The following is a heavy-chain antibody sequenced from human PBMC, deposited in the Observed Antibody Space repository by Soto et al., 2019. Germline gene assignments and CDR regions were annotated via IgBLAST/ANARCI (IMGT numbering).Heavy chain of an antibody. CDR3: AKVNWGELLLSFIDY. CDR2: ISGSGGST. J-gene: IGHJ4*02. CDR1: GYTFSSYA. D-gene: IGHD1-26*01. V-gene: IGHV3-23*01. Sequence: PGGFLRLSCAASGYTFSSYAMSWVRQAPGKGLEWVSAISGSGGSTYYADSVKGRFTISRDNSKNTLYLQMNSLRAEDTAVYYCAKVNWGELLLSFIDYWGQGTLVTVSS.